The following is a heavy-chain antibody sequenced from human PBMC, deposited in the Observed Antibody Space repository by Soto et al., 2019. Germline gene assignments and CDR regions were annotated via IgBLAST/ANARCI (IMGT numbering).Heavy chain of an antibody. CDR2: IYYSGST. CDR3: ARDRDYYDSSGYAPVWFYGMDV. Sequence: LSLTCTVSGGSISSGGYYWSWIRQHPGKGLEWIGYIYYSGSTYYNPSLKSRVTISVDTSKNQFSLKLSSVTAADTAVYYCARDRDYYDSSGYAPVWFYGMDVWGQGTTVTVSS. V-gene: IGHV4-31*03. D-gene: IGHD3-22*01. J-gene: IGHJ6*02. CDR1: GGSISSGGYY.